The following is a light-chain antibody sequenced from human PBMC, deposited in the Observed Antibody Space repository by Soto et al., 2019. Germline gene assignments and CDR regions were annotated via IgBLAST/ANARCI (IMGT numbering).Light chain of an antibody. V-gene: IGLV2-8*02. J-gene: IGLJ2*01. CDR1: SSDIGGYNY. Sequence: QSALTQPPSASRSPGQSVTISCTGTSSDIGGYNYVSWYQQHPGKAPRLMIYEVIKRPSEVPERFSGSKSGNTASLTVSGLQADDEADYYCSSYAGGNNLVVFGGGTKLTVL. CDR3: SSYAGGNNLVV. CDR2: EVI.